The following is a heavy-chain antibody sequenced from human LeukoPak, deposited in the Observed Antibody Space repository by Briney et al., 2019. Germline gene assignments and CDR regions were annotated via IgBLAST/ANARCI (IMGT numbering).Heavy chain of an antibody. Sequence: GGSLRLSCAASGFAFSNALMSWVRQAPGKGLEWVGRIKSKPNGGTTDYAAPVKGRFTISRDDSKNTVFLQINTLKTEDTAMYYCTSDDPINRAWGQGTLVTVSS. D-gene: IGHD2/OR15-2a*01. V-gene: IGHV3-15*01. CDR1: GFAFSNAL. CDR2: IKSKPNGGTT. CDR3: TSDDPINRA. J-gene: IGHJ4*02.